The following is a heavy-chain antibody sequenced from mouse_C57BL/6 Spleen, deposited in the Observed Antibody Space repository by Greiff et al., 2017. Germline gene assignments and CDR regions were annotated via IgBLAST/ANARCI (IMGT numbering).Heavy chain of an antibody. CDR3: ARGRYWYFDV. CDR1: GFSLTSYG. CDR2: IWSGGST. V-gene: IGHV2-2*01. Sequence: VQRVESGPGLVQPSQSLSITCTVSGFSLTSYGVHWVRQSPGKGLEWLGVIWSGGSTDYNAAFISRLSISKDNSKSQVFFKMNSLQADDTAIYYCARGRYWYFDVWGTGTTVTVSS. J-gene: IGHJ1*03.